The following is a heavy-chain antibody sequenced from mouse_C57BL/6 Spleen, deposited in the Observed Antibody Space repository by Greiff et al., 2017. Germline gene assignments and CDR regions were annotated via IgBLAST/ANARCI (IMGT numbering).Heavy chain of an antibody. V-gene: IGHV1-81*01. CDR2: IYPRSGNT. CDR1: GYTFTSYG. J-gene: IGHJ4*01. D-gene: IGHD2-5*01. CDR3: ARQDYYSNYNYYAMDY. Sequence: VQLVESGAELARPGASVKLSCKASGYTFTSYGISWVKQRTGQGLEWIGEIYPRSGNTYYNEKFKGKATLTADKSSSTAYMELRSLTSEDSAVYFCARQDYYSNYNYYAMDYWGQGTSVTVSS.